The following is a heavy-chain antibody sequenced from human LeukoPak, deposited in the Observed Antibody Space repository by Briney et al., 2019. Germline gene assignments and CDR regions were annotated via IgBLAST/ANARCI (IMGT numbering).Heavy chain of an antibody. D-gene: IGHD2-15*01. J-gene: IGHJ5*02. V-gene: IGHV3-66*01. CDR3: ARVGDCSGGDCYDGGLRFDP. Sequence: GGSLRLSCAASGFTVSSNYVTWVRQAPGKGLEWVSVIYSGGSAYYADYVKGRFTISRENYKNTLYLQMNSLRAEDTAVYYCARVGDCSGGDCYDGGLRFDPWGQGTLVTVSS. CDR1: GFTVSSNY. CDR2: IYSGGSA.